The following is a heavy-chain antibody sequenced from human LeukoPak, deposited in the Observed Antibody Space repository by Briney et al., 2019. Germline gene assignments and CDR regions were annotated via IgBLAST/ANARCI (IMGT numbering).Heavy chain of an antibody. D-gene: IGHD3-16*01. V-gene: IGHV4-34*01. CDR3: ARVTYYDYVWGSYALGYYFDY. Sequence: PSETLSLTCAVYGGSFSGYYWSWIRQPPGKGLEWIGEINHSGSTNYNPSLKSRVTISVDTSKNQFSLKLSSVAAADTAVYYCARVTYYDYVWGSYALGYYFDYWGQGTLVTVSS. J-gene: IGHJ4*02. CDR1: GGSFSGYY. CDR2: INHSGST.